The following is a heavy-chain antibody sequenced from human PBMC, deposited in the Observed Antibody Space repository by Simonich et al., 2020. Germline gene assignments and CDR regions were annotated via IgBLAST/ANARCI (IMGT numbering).Heavy chain of an antibody. CDR2: IKSDCSST. D-gene: IGHD4-4*01. Sequence: EVQLVESGGGLVQPGGSLRLSFAASGLTVSSYWLHWVRQAPGKGLVWCSRIKSDCSSTSDADSVNGRFTISRDNAKNTLYLQMNSLRAEDTAVYYCARDYSNYDAFDIWGQGTMVTVSS. CDR3: ARDYSNYDAFDI. V-gene: IGHV3-74*01. J-gene: IGHJ3*02. CDR1: GLTVSSYW.